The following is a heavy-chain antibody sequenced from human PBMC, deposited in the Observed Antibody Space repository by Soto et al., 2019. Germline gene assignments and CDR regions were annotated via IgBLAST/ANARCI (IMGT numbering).Heavy chain of an antibody. V-gene: IGHV3-30*18. J-gene: IGHJ6*02. CDR1: GFTFSSYG. D-gene: IGHD4-4*01. CDR3: AKDPTTKIPYYYYYGMDV. Sequence: QVQLVESGGGVVQPGRSLRLSCAASGFTFSSYGMHWVRQAPGKGLEWVAVISYDGSNKYYADSVKGRFTISRDNSKNTXXLQMNSLRAEDTAVYYCAKDPTTKIPYYYYYGMDVWGQGTTVTVSS. CDR2: ISYDGSNK.